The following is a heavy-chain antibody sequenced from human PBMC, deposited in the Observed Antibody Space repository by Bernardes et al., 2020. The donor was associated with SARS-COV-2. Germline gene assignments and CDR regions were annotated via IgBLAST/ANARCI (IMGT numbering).Heavy chain of an antibody. D-gene: IGHD2-2*01. CDR1: GGSISSAGYH. CDR2: IYYSGST. CDR3: ARAGGRTSLNWFDP. Sequence: SETLSLTCNVSGGSISSAGYHWSWIRQHPGKGLEWIGDIYYSGSTYYNPSLKSRVTISVDTSKNRFSLMMTSVTAADTAIYYCARAGGRTSLNWFDPWGQGILVIVSS. J-gene: IGHJ5*02. V-gene: IGHV4-31*03.